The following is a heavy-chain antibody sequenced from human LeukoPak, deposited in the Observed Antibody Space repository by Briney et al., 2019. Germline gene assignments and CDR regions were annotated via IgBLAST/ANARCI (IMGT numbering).Heavy chain of an antibody. J-gene: IGHJ4*02. CDR3: ATADRYYYDSSGTSAAAPSY. CDR1: GYTLTELS. Sequence: ASVKVSCKVSGYTLTELSMHWVRQAPGKGLEWMGGLDPEDGETIYAQKFQGRVTMTEDTSTDTAYMELSSLGSEDTAVYYCATADRYYYDSSGTSAAAPSYWGQGTLVTVSS. D-gene: IGHD3-22*01. CDR2: LDPEDGET. V-gene: IGHV1-24*01.